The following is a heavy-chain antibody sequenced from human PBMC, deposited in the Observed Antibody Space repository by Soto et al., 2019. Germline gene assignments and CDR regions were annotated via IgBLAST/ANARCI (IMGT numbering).Heavy chain of an antibody. D-gene: IGHD5-18*01. J-gene: IGHJ4*02. V-gene: IGHV4-59*01. Sequence: QVQLQESGPGLVKPSETLSLTCTVSGGSISSYYWSWIRQPPGKGLEWIGYIYYSGSTNYNPSLTIRVTISVDTSKSQFSLKLSSVTAAHTAVYYCARGRIQLLYPFDYWGPGTLVTVSS. CDR2: IYYSGST. CDR1: GGSISSYY. CDR3: ARGRIQLLYPFDY.